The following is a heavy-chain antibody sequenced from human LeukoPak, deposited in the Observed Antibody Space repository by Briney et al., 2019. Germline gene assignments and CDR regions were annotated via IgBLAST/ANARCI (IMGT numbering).Heavy chain of an antibody. CDR2: LSSDGSNK. CDR1: GFTFSNYT. V-gene: IGHV3-30-3*01. Sequence: GGSLSLSCAASGFTFSNYTMHWVRQAPGKGLEWAAVLSSDGSNKYYADSVKGRFTISRDISKNTLYLQMTSLRAEDTAVYYCARGAYQIVVVTAPTYWGQGTLVTVSS. D-gene: IGHD2-21*02. J-gene: IGHJ4*02. CDR3: ARGAYQIVVVTAPTY.